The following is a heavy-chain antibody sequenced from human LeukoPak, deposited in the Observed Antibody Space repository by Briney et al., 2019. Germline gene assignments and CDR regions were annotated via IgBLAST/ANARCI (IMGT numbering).Heavy chain of an antibody. J-gene: IGHJ3*02. CDR1: GYTFTGYY. Sequence: ASVKVSCKASGYTFTGYYMHWVRQAPGQGLEWMERINPNSGGTNYAQKFQGRVTMTRDTSISTAYMELSRLRSDDTAVYYCASRSLGVGAFDIWGQGTMVTVSS. V-gene: IGHV1-2*06. D-gene: IGHD3-16*01. CDR2: INPNSGGT. CDR3: ASRSLGVGAFDI.